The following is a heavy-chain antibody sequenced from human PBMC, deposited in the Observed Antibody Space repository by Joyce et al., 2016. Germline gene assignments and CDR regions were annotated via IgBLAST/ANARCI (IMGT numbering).Heavy chain of an antibody. D-gene: IGHD6-19*01. V-gene: IGHV5-51*01. CDR1: GYSFTNYW. CDR2: IYPGDSDT. CDR3: ARGSRYNSGWYSYLGAFDI. J-gene: IGHJ3*02. Sequence: EVQLVQSGAEMKKPGESLRNSCKGSGYSFTNYWIGWVRQMPGKGLEWMGVIYPGDSDTRYNPSFHGQVTMSVDKSINTAYLQWSSLKAADTAMFYCARGSRYNSGWYSYLGAFDIWGRGTMVTVSS.